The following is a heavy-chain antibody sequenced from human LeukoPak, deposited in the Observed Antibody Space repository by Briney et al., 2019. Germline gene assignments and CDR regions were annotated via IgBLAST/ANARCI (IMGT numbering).Heavy chain of an antibody. CDR2: INPNTGDR. J-gene: IGHJ4*02. D-gene: IGHD4-17*01. CDR1: GYTFTNYH. V-gene: IGHV1-8*03. Sequence: ASLKVSCKASGYTFTNYHINWVRQAPGQGLEWRGWINPNTGDRGYAQKFQGRVSITSDTSISTAYMELGSLRSEDTAVYFCARTTSLTASGYDYWGQGTLVTVSS. CDR3: ARTTSLTASGYDY.